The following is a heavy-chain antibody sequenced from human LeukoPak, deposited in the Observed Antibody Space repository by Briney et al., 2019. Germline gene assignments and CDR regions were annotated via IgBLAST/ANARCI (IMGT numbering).Heavy chain of an antibody. CDR3: ARDVPSIVVVPAAIDN. Sequence: GGSLRLSCAASGFTFSSSAMSWVRQVPGKGLEWVSSISSSSSYIYYADSVKGRFTISRDNAKNSLYLQMNSLRAEDTAVYYCARDVPSIVVVPAAIDNWGQGTLVTVSS. CDR1: GFTFSSSA. D-gene: IGHD2-2*01. J-gene: IGHJ4*02. V-gene: IGHV3-21*01. CDR2: ISSSSSYI.